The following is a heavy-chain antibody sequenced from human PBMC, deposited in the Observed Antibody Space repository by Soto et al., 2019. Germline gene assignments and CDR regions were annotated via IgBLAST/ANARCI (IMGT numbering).Heavy chain of an antibody. Sequence: ASVKVSCKASGYTFTSYYMHWVRQAPGQGLERMGIINPSGGSTSYAQKFQGRVTMTRDTSTSTVYMELSSLRSEDTAVYYCARGPDARAYYYYYGMDVWGQGTTVTVSS. CDR1: GYTFTSYY. CDR3: ARGPDARAYYYYYGMDV. J-gene: IGHJ6*01. CDR2: INPSGGST. V-gene: IGHV1-46*01.